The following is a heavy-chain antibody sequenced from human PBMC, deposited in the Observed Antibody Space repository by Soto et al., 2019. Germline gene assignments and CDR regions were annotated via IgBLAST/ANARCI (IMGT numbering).Heavy chain of an antibody. V-gene: IGHV3-30-3*01. CDR2: ISHDGVTK. D-gene: IGHD4-4*01. CDR1: GSSFPKYP. Sequence: GGSLRLSCAASGSSFPKYPMHWVRQTPDKGLEWLAVISHDGVTKNSADSVKGRFSVSRDNSRNRLYLEMNSLGTEDTAMYYCVRGGYSSSWERLDPWGQGTLVTVSS. CDR3: VRGGYSSSWERLDP. J-gene: IGHJ5*02.